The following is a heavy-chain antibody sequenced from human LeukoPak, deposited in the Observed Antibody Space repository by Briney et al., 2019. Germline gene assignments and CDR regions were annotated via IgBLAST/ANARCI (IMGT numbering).Heavy chain of an antibody. Sequence: ASVKVSCKASGYTFTSYAMHWVRQAPGQRLEWMGWINAGNGNTKYSQRFQGRVTITRDTSASTAYTELSSLRSEDTAVYYCARSNSGWDAFDVWGQGTMVTVSS. CDR1: GYTFTSYA. J-gene: IGHJ3*01. D-gene: IGHD6-19*01. CDR3: ARSNSGWDAFDV. V-gene: IGHV1-3*01. CDR2: INAGNGNT.